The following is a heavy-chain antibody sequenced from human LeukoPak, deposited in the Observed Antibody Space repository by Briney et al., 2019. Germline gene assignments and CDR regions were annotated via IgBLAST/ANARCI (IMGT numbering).Heavy chain of an antibody. Sequence: ASVKVSCKASGYTFTSYYMHWVRQAPGQGLEWMGIINPSGGSTSYAQKFQGRVTMTRDTSTSTVYMELSSLRSEDTAVYYCARAASEVLATVTVNWFDPWGQGTLVTVSS. CDR2: INPSGGST. V-gene: IGHV1-46*01. D-gene: IGHD4-4*01. CDR1: GYTFTSYY. J-gene: IGHJ5*02. CDR3: ARAASEVLATVTVNWFDP.